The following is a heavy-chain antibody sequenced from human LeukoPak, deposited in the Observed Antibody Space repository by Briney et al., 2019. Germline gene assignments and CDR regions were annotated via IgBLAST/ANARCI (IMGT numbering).Heavy chain of an antibody. V-gene: IGHV5-51*01. CDR2: IYPGDSDT. CDR1: GYNFSRYW. J-gene: IGHJ3*02. CDR3: ASSLYDYVWGSYVAFDI. Sequence: GESLKISCKGFGYNFSRYWIGWVRQMPGKGLEWMGIIYPGDSDTRYSPSFQGQVTISADKSISTAYLQWSSLKASDTAMYYCASSLYDYVWGSYVAFDIWGQGTMVTVSS. D-gene: IGHD3-16*01.